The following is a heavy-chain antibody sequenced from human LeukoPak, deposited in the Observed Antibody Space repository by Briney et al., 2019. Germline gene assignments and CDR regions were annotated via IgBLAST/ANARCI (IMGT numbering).Heavy chain of an antibody. CDR1: GDSISSYY. V-gene: IGHV4-59*08. CDR2: IYYSGSA. CDR3: ASHRIRAVADY. Sequence: SETLSLTCTVSGDSISSYYWSWIRQPPGKGLEWIGYIYYSGSANYNPSLKSRVTISVDTSKNQFSLKLSSVTAADTAVYYCASHRIRAVADYWGQGTLVTVSS. D-gene: IGHD6-19*01. J-gene: IGHJ4*02.